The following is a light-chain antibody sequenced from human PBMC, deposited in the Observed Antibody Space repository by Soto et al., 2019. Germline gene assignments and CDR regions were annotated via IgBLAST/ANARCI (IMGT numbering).Light chain of an antibody. CDR3: FSYAGSYTWV. Sequence: QSALTQPASVSGSPGQSITISCTGTSSDIGNYNLVSWYQQHPGKAPKLMIHEDSKRPSGVSNRFSGSKSGNTASLTISGLRTEDEADYYCFSYAGSYTWVFGGGTKLTVL. J-gene: IGLJ3*02. V-gene: IGLV2-23*01. CDR1: SSDIGNYNL. CDR2: EDS.